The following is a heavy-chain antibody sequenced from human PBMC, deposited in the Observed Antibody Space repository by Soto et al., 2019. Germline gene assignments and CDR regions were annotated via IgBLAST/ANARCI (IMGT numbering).Heavy chain of an antibody. Sequence: SETLSLTCTVSGVSVSSGSYYWSWIRQPPGKGLEWIGYIYYSGSTNYNPSLKSRVTISVDTSKNQFSLKLSSVTAADTAVYYCARGRITIFGVVITGGYYFDYWGQGTLVTVSS. J-gene: IGHJ4*02. CDR2: IYYSGST. CDR1: GVSVSSGSYY. CDR3: ARGRITIFGVVITGGYYFDY. D-gene: IGHD3-3*01. V-gene: IGHV4-61*01.